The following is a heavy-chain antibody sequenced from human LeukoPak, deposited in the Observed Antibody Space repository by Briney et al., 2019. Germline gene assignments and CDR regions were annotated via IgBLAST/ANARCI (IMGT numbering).Heavy chain of an antibody. CDR1: GFTFRSYS. V-gene: IGHV3-21*01. D-gene: IGHD3-10*01. CDR3: ARDLRLYYYGSGSRSPPGY. Sequence: GGSLRLSXAASGFTFRSYSMNWVRQAPGKGLEWVSSISSSSSYIYYADSVKGRFTISRDNAKNSLYLQMNSLRAEDTAVYYCARDLRLYYYGSGSRSPPGYWGQGTLVTVSS. CDR2: ISSSSSYI. J-gene: IGHJ4*02.